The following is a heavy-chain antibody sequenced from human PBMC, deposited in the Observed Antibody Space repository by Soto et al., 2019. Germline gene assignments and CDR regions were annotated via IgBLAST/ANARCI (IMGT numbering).Heavy chain of an antibody. CDR2: ISWNSGSI. D-gene: IGHD5-18*01. CDR3: AKDGDSSQIKARNYFDY. V-gene: IGHV3-9*01. CDR1: GFTFDDYA. J-gene: IGHJ4*02. Sequence: EVQLVESGGGLVQPGRSLRLSRAASGFTFDDYAMHWVRQAPGKGLEWVSGISWNSGSIGYADSVKGRFTISRDNAKNSLYLQMNSLRAEDTALYYCAKDGDSSQIKARNYFDYWGQGTLVTVSS.